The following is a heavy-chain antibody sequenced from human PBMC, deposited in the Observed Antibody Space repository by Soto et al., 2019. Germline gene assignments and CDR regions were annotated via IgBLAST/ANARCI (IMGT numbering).Heavy chain of an antibody. CDR3: ARGLILWFGELARRGGYYYYMDV. CDR2: INDSGDI. V-gene: IGHV4-34*01. CDR1: GGSFSGYQ. J-gene: IGHJ6*03. Sequence: QVQLQQWGAGLLKPSETLSLTCAVYGGSFSGYQWSWIRQTPGKGLEWIGGINDSGDINYNPSLKSLVTSLVDSPKTQISLRLSSVTAADTAVYYCARGLILWFGELARRGGYYYYMDVWGKGTTVTVSS. D-gene: IGHD3-10*01.